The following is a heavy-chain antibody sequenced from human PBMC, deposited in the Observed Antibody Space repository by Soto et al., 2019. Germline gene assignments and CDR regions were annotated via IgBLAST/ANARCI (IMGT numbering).Heavy chain of an antibody. CDR1: GGSISSYY. V-gene: IGHV4-59*01. CDR3: ARVAIAARPQELRYFDWLPTNYYYYGMDV. D-gene: IGHD3-9*01. Sequence: SETLSLTCTVSGGSISSYYWSWIRQPPGKGLEWIGYIYYSGSTNYNPSLKSRVTISVDTSKNQFSLKLSSVTAADTAVYYCARVAIAARPQELRYFDWLPTNYYYYGMDVWGQGTTVTVSS. J-gene: IGHJ6*02. CDR2: IYYSGST.